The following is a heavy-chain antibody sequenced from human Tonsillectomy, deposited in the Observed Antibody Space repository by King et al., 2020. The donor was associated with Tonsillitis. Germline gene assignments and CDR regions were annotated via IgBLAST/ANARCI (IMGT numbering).Heavy chain of an antibody. CDR3: ARGPPMIRYFDCLLTFDY. CDR2: INHSGST. D-gene: IGHD3-9*01. J-gene: IGHJ4*02. CDR1: GGSFSGYY. V-gene: IGHV4-34*01. Sequence: VQLQQWGAGLLKPSETLSLTCAVYGGSFSGYYWSWIRQPPGKGLEWIGEINHSGSTNYNPSLKSRVTISVDTSKNQFSLKLSSVTAADTAVYYCARGPPMIRYFDCLLTFDYWGQGTLVTVSS.